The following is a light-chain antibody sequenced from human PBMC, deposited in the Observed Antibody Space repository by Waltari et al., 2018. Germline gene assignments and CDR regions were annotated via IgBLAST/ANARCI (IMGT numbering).Light chain of an antibody. J-gene: IGKJ3*01. Sequence: EIVLTQSPGTLSLSQGERATLSCRASQSVSSSYLAWYQQKPGQAPRLLIYGASSRATGIPDRFSGSGSGTDFTLTISRLEPEDFAVYYCQQYGSSRGSTFGPGTKVDIK. CDR2: GAS. V-gene: IGKV3-20*01. CDR1: QSVSSSY. CDR3: QQYGSSRGST.